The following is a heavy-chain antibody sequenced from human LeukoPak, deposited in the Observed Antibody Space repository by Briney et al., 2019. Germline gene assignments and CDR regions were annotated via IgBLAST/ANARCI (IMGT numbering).Heavy chain of an antibody. CDR2: INPSGST. D-gene: IGHD4/OR15-4a*01. CDR1: GGSISSYS. V-gene: IGHV4-4*07. J-gene: IGHJ4*02. Sequence: SETLSLTCTVSGGSISSYSWSWLRLPAGKGLELIGRINPSGSTNYNPSLKSRVTMSLDTSKNQFSLKLNSVTAADTSVYYCARQQLKTMASFDYWGQGTLVTVSS. CDR3: ARQQLKTMASFDY.